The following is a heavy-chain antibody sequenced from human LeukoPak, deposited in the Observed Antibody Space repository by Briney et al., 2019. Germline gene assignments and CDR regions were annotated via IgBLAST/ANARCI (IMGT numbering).Heavy chain of an antibody. D-gene: IGHD2-2*01. CDR3: ARDGTSTDDY. CDR2: ISGNNDNP. V-gene: IGHV1-18*01. CDR1: GYTFSNFG. Sequence: ASERVSCKTSGYTFSNFGINWVRQAPGQGLEWMAWISGNNDNPNYGQKFQGRFTVTTDSSTSTAYMELRNLRSDDTAVYYCARDGTSTDDYWGQGTLVTVSS. J-gene: IGHJ4*02.